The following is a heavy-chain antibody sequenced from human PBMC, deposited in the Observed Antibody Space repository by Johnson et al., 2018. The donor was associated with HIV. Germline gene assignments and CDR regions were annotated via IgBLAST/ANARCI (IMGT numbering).Heavy chain of an antibody. D-gene: IGHD3-10*01. CDR2: IGIVADT. J-gene: IGHJ3*02. V-gene: IGHV3-13*01. CDR3: ARGRIYGAFAFDI. Sequence: MLLVESGGGLVQPGGSLRLSCVASGFTFSSYDMHWVRQATGNGLEWVSGIGIVADTYYSASVKGRFTISREHAKNSLYLQMNSLRAEDTAVYYCARGRIYGAFAFDIWGQGTMVTVSS. CDR1: GFTFSSYD.